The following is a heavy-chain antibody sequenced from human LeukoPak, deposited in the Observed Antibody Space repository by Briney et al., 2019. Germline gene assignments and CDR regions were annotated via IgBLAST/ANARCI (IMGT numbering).Heavy chain of an antibody. CDR3: SRAPYCIGGSCRFDY. J-gene: IGHJ4*02. CDR1: GFTSNSYW. Sequence: PGGSLRLSCAVSGFTSNSYWMSWLRHAPGKGLEWVTNIKQDGREKYHVHSEKGRFTISRDNAKESLYQQMNSLRAEDTAVYYCSRAPYCIGGSCRFDYWGQGTLVTVSS. CDR2: IKQDGREK. V-gene: IGHV3-7*03. D-gene: IGHD2-15*01.